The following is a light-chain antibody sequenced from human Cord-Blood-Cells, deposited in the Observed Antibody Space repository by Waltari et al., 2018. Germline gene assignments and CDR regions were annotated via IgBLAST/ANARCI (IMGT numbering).Light chain of an antibody. CDR3: SSYAGSNNLV. V-gene: IGLV2-8*01. CDR2: EVS. J-gene: IGLJ2*01. CDR1: STDAGGYNY. Sequence: QSALTQPPSASGSPGQSVTISCTGTSTDAGGYNYVSWYQQHPGKAPKLMINEVSKRPSGVPDRFSGSKSGNTASLTVSGLQAEDEADYYCSSYAGSNNLVFGGGTKLTVL.